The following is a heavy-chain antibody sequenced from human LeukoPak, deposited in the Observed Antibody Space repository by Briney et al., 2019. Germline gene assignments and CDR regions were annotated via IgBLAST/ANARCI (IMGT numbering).Heavy chain of an antibody. CDR2: IIPIFGTA. CDR1: GYTFTGYY. J-gene: IGHJ4*02. CDR3: ARVKFGRDGFYYFDY. V-gene: IGHV1-69*05. Sequence: GASVKVSCKASGYTFTGYYMHRVRQAPGQGLEWMGRIIPIFGTANYAQKFQGRVTITTDESTSTAYMELSSLRSEDTAVYYCARVKFGRDGFYYFDYWGQGTLVTVSS. D-gene: IGHD5-24*01.